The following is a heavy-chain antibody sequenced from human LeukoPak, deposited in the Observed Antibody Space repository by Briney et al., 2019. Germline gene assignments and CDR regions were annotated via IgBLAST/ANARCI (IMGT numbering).Heavy chain of an antibody. Sequence: SETLSLTCAVYGGSFSGYYWSWIRQPAGKGLEWIGRIYTSGSTNYNPSLKSRVTISVDTSKNQFSLKLSSVTAADTAVYYCARDTVPAAYYYMDVWGKGTTVTISS. D-gene: IGHD2-2*01. CDR2: IYTSGST. CDR3: ARDTVPAAYYYMDV. CDR1: GGSFSGYY. J-gene: IGHJ6*03. V-gene: IGHV4-4*07.